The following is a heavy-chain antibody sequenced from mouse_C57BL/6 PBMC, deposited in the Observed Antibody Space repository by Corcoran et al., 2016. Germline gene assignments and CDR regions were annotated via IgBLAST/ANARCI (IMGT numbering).Heavy chain of an antibody. CDR2: INPNNGGT. CDR1: GYTFTDYY. V-gene: IGHV1-26*01. J-gene: IGHJ2*01. Sequence: EVQLQQSGPELVKPGASVKISCKASGYTFTDYYMNWVKPSHGKSLEWIGDINPNNGGTSYNQKFKGKATLTVDKSSSTAYMELRSLTSEDSAVYYCASRFDYWGQGTTLTVSS. CDR3: ASRFDY.